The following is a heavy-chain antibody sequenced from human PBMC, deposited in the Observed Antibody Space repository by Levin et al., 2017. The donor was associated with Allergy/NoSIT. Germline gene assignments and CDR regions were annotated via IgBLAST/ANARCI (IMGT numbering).Heavy chain of an antibody. Sequence: GGSLRLSCAASGFAFSSNALNWVRQAPGKGLEWVSYISSGSTTIYYADSVKGRFTMSRDDAKDSLYLQMNSLRAEDTAVYYCASGWLRSGNWGQGALVTVSS. J-gene: IGHJ4*02. CDR1: GFAFSSNA. D-gene: IGHD5-12*01. CDR2: ISSGSTTI. V-gene: IGHV3-48*01. CDR3: ASGWLRSGN.